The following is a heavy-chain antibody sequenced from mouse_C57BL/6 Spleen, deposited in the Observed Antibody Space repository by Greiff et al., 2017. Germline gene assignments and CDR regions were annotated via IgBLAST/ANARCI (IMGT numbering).Heavy chain of an antibody. J-gene: IGHJ2*01. D-gene: IGHD1-1*01. V-gene: IGHV2-9-1*01. CDR3: ARNGTTVVERTSYFDY. Sequence: LKLGEPGPGLVAPSHTLPITCTVSGFSLTSYVISWVRQPPGTGLEWLGVIWTGGGTNYNSALKSRLSISKDNTKSQVSLKMNSLQTDDTARYYCARNGTTVVERTSYFDYWGQGTTLTVS. CDR1: GFSLTSYV. CDR2: IWTGGGT.